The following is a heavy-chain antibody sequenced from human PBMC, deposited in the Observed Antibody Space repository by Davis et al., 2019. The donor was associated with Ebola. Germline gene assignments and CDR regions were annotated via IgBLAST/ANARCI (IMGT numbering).Heavy chain of an antibody. V-gene: IGHV4-39*01. CDR3: ASGSSSWYRGDWFDP. Sequence: SDTLSLTCTVPGCPISSSSYYWGWIRQPPGKGLECIGSIYYSGSTYYNPSLKSRVTISVDTSKNQFSLKLSSVTAADTAVYYCASGSSSWYRGDWFDPWGQGTLVTVSS. CDR1: GCPISSSSYY. D-gene: IGHD6-13*01. J-gene: IGHJ5*02. CDR2: IYYSGST.